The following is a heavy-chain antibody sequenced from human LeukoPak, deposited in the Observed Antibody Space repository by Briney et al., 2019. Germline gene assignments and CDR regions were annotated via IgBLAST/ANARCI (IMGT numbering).Heavy chain of an antibody. CDR1: RFNVNNYW. CDR3: VKDFGGNSDY. J-gene: IGHJ4*02. CDR2: INEDGRVT. Sequence: GSLRLSCAASRFNVNNYWMHWVRQAPGKGLVWVSRINEDGRVTSYAGSVRGRFTISRDSVENTLHLQMNSLRAEDTAVYYCVKDFGGNSDYWGQGTLDTVSS. V-gene: IGHV3-74*01. D-gene: IGHD4-23*01.